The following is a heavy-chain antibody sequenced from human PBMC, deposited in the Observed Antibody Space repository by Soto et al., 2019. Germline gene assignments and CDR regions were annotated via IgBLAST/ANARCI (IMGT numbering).Heavy chain of an antibody. CDR2: INPATGDT. V-gene: IGHV1-3*01. Sequence: QVHLVQSGAEVQKPGAPVRISCQASGYGFTTSAIHWVRQAPGQSLEWMGWINPATGDTKYSQKVRGRVTFASDTSATTVYMDLRSLASHDTAVYYCARAAGRSKLLPYYFDPWGQGTLVTVSS. D-gene: IGHD3-10*01. CDR3: ARAAGRSKLLPYYFDP. J-gene: IGHJ5*02. CDR1: GYGFTTSA.